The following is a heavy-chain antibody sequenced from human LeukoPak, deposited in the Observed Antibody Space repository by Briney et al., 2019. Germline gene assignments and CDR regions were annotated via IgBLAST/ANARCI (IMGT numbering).Heavy chain of an antibody. J-gene: IGHJ4*02. D-gene: IGHD1-26*01. CDR2: ISSSGSYT. CDR3: ASRVGIVGATGVFDY. Sequence: GGSLRLSCAASGFTFSSYSMNWVRQAPGKGLEWVSSISSSGSYTYYADSVKGRFTISRDNAKNSLYLQMNSLRAEDTAVYYCASRVGIVGATGVFDYWGQGTLVTVSS. CDR1: GFTFSSYS. V-gene: IGHV3-21*01.